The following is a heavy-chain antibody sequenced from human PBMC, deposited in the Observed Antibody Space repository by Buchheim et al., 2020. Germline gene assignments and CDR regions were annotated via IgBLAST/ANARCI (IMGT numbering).Heavy chain of an antibody. D-gene: IGHD6-19*01. V-gene: IGHV3-33*08. Sequence: QLQLQESGPGLVKPSETLSLTCTVSGGSISSSSYYWGWIRQPPGKGLEWVAVIWNDGNKKYYADSVKGRFTISRDNYKNMLYLQMDSLRAEDTAVYYCARALYSGGWYGHDYWGQGTL. CDR1: GGSISSSSYY. CDR2: IWNDGNKK. J-gene: IGHJ4*02. CDR3: ARALYSGGWYGHDY.